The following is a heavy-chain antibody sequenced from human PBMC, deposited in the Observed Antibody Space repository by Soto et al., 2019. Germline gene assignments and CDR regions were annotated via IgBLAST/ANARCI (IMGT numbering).Heavy chain of an antibody. V-gene: IGHV3-23*01. J-gene: IGHJ4*02. CDR2: ISGSGGTT. CDR3: AKGRSDWYLDY. Sequence: GGSLRLSCAASGFTFSSYAMSWVRQAPGKGLEWVSSISGSGGTTYYVDSVKGRFTISRDNSKNTMHLQMNSLRAEDTAVYYCAKGRSDWYLDYWGQGTLVTVSS. CDR1: GFTFSSYA. D-gene: IGHD6-19*01.